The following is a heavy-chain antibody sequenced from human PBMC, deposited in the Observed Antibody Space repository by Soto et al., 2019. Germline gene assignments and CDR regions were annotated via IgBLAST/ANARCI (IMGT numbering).Heavy chain of an antibody. Sequence: PGESLKISCNGSGYSFTSYWISWVRQMPGKVLEWMGRIDPSDSYTNYSPSFQGHVTISADKSISTAYMQWSSLKASDTAMYYWATQTPRITICGVVGDDFVIWGQGSMVT. CDR2: IDPSDSYT. CDR3: ATQTPRITICGVVGDDFVI. D-gene: IGHD3-3*01. CDR1: GYSFTSYW. V-gene: IGHV5-10-1*01. J-gene: IGHJ3*02.